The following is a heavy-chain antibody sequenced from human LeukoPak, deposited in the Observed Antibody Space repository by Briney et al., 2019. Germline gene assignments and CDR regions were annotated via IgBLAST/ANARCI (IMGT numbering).Heavy chain of an antibody. CDR3: ARGLRRPGDYYYGMAV. V-gene: IGHV4-34*01. Sequence: SETLSLTCAVYGGSFSGYYWSWIRQPPGKGLEWIGEINHSGSTNYNPSLKSRVTISVDTSKNQFSLKLSSVTAADTAVYYCARGLRRPGDYYYGMAVWGKGPTVTVSS. CDR2: INHSGST. D-gene: IGHD7-27*01. CDR1: GGSFSGYY. J-gene: IGHJ6*04.